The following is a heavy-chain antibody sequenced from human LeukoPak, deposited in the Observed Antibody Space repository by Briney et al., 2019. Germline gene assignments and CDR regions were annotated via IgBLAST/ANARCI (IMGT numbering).Heavy chain of an antibody. D-gene: IGHD3-22*01. Sequence: RVASVKVSCKASGYTFTSYGISWVRQAPGQGLEWMGWISAYNGNTNYAQKLQGRVTMTTDTSTSTAYMELRSLRSDDTAVYYCAREGYDSSGYYFLPHPLNYYYYYGMDVWGQGTTATVSS. V-gene: IGHV1-18*01. CDR3: AREGYDSSGYYFLPHPLNYYYYYGMDV. J-gene: IGHJ6*02. CDR1: GYTFTSYG. CDR2: ISAYNGNT.